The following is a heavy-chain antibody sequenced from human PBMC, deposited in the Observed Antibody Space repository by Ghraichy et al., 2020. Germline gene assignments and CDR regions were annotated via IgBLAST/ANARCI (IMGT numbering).Heavy chain of an antibody. CDR1: GYTFTSYG. V-gene: IGHV1-18*01. CDR3: VREMGMRVRLDY. D-gene: IGHD3-10*01. CDR2: ISAYNGNT. J-gene: IGHJ4*02. Sequence: ASVKVSCKASGYTFTSYGISWVRQAPGQGLEWMGWISAYNGNTNYAQKLQGRVTMTTDTSTSTAYMELSSLRSDDTAVYYCVREMGMRVRLDYWGQGTLVTVSS.